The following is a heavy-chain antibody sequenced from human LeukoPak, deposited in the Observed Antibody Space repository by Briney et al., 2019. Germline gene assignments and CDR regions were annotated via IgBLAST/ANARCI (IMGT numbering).Heavy chain of an antibody. CDR1: GFTFSSYG. D-gene: IGHD6-25*01. J-gene: IGHJ4*02. Sequence: GRPLRLSCAASGFTFSSYGMHWVRQAPGKGLEWVAVISYDGSNKYYADSVKGRFTISRDNSKNTLYLQMNSLRAEDTAVYYCAKDRSSGDFDYWGQGTLVTVSS. CDR3: AKDRSSGDFDY. CDR2: ISYDGSNK. V-gene: IGHV3-30*18.